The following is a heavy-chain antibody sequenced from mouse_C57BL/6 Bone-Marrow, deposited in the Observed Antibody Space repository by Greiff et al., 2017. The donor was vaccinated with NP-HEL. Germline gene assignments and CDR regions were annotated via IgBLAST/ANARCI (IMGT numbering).Heavy chain of an antibody. J-gene: IGHJ3*01. CDR1: GFTFSSYA. Sequence: EVKLMESGGGLVKPGGSLKLSCAASGFTFSSYAMSWVRQTPEKRLEWVATISDGGSYTYYPDNVKGRFTISRDNAKNNLYLQMSHLKSEDTAMYYCARDQDSSDAYWGQGTLVTVYA. V-gene: IGHV5-4*01. CDR3: ARDQDSSDAY. CDR2: ISDGGSYT. D-gene: IGHD3-2*02.